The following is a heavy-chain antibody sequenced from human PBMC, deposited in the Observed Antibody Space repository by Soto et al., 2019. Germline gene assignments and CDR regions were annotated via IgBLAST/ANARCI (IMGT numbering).Heavy chain of an antibody. Sequence: EASVKVSCKASGYTFTGYYMHWVRQAPGQGLEWMGWINPNSGGTNYAQKFQGWVTMTRDTSISTAYMELSRLRSDDTAVYYCARGGDDSSGYYRGYAFDIWGQGTMVTVSS. CDR3: ARGGDDSSGYYRGYAFDI. CDR1: GYTFTGYY. CDR2: INPNSGGT. V-gene: IGHV1-2*04. D-gene: IGHD3-22*01. J-gene: IGHJ3*02.